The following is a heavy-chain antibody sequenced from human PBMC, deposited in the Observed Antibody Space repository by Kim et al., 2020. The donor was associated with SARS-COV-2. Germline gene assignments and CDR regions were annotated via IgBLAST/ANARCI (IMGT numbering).Heavy chain of an antibody. CDR3: ARPNGSGSYYEVYYFDY. J-gene: IGHJ4*02. D-gene: IGHD3-10*01. V-gene: IGHV4-39*01. CDR1: GGSISSSSYY. CDR2: IYYSGST. Sequence: SETLSLTCTVSGGSISSSSYYWGWIRQPPGKGLEWIGSIYYSGSTYYNPSLKSRVTISVDTSKNQFSLKLSSVTAADTAVYYCARPNGSGSYYEVYYFDYWRQGTLVTVSS.